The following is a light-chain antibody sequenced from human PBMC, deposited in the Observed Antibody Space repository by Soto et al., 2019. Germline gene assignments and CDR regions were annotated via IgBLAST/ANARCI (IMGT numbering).Light chain of an antibody. CDR2: AAS. CDR3: QKYDTVPWA. CDR1: QGIKKY. V-gene: IGKV1-27*01. J-gene: IGKJ1*01. Sequence: DIQMTQSPSSLSASLGDRVTITCRASQGIKKYVAWYQQKPGKVPKLLLYAASSLQSGVPSRVSGSGSATDFTLTISSLQPEDVATYYCQKYDTVPWAFGQGTKVDSK.